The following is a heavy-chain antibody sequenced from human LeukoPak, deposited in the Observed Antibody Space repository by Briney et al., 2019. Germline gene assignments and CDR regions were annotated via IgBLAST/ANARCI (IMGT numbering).Heavy chain of an antibody. Sequence: TGGSLRLSCAASGFTFSSYAMHWVRQAPGKGLEWVAVISYDGSNKYYADSVKGRFTTSRDNSKNTLYLQMNSLGAEDTAVYYCARGGVVPYGDYDPYYFDYWGQGTLVTVSS. CDR3: ARGGVVPYGDYDPYYFDY. CDR1: GFTFSSYA. J-gene: IGHJ4*02. CDR2: ISYDGSNK. D-gene: IGHD4-17*01. V-gene: IGHV3-30-3*01.